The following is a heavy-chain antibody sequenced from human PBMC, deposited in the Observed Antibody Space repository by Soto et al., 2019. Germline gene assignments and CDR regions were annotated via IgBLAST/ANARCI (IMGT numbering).Heavy chain of an antibody. J-gene: IGHJ6*02. CDR2: VSGYSGHS. CDR1: NETLTTYG. D-gene: IGHD6-6*01. V-gene: IGHV1-18*01. Sequence: QVHLVQSGAEVKKPGASVKVSCKASNETLTTYGISWVRQAPGQGLEWMGWVSGYSGHSSSAQEFQDRVIMTTDTSTNTAYMALRRLTPDDSAVYFCARDSSSSGYSYGMYVWGQGTTVTVSS. CDR3: ARDSSSSGYSYGMYV.